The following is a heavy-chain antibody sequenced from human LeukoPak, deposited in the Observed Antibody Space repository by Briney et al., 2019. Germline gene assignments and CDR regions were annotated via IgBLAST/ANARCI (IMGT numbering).Heavy chain of an antibody. D-gene: IGHD3-16*02. CDR2: INVGNGNT. V-gene: IGHV1-3*01. J-gene: IGHJ4*02. Sequence: ASVKVSCKASGYTFTSYAMHWVRQAPGQRLEWMGWINVGNGNTKYSQKFQGRVTITRDTSASTACMELSSLRSEDTAVYYCARLITFGGVIVFDYWGQGTLVTVSS. CDR3: ARLITFGGVIVFDY. CDR1: GYTFTSYA.